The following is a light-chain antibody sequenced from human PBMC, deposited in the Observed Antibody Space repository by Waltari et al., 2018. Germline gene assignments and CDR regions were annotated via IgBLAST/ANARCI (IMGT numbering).Light chain of an antibody. CDR2: AAS. V-gene: IGKV1-39*01. CDR1: QTISSY. CDR3: QESYSTPYT. J-gene: IGKJ2*01. Sequence: DCQTTQSASSLSASVGDRVTITCRARQTISSYLNWYQQKPGKAPNLLIYAASRLHSGVPARFSGSGSGTDCTLTISSLQPEDVATYYCQESYSTPYTFGQGTKLDIK.